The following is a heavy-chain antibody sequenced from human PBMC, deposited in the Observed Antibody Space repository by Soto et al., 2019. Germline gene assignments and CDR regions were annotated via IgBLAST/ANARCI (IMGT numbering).Heavy chain of an antibody. D-gene: IGHD4-17*01. CDR2: INPSGGST. J-gene: IGHJ3*02. CDR1: GYTFTSYY. V-gene: IGHV1-46*03. CDR3: ARHLRYANGGTVTTLVSAFDI. Sequence: ASVKVSCKASGYTFTSYYMHWVRQAPGQGLEWMGIINPSGGSTSYAQKFQGRVTMTRDTSTSTVYMELSSLRSEGTAVYYCARHLRYANGGTVTTLVSAFDIWGQGTMVTVSS.